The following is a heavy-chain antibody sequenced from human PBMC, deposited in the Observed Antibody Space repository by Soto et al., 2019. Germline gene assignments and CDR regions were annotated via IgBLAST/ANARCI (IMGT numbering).Heavy chain of an antibody. J-gene: IGHJ5*02. D-gene: IGHD2-15*01. CDR2: IFYSGST. Sequence: PSETLSLTCSVSGGSISTSRSYWAWIRQPPGKGLEWLANIFYSGSTFYNPSLASRVSVSVDTSKNEFSLKLRSVTAADTAVYYFARQQKTGNIVLCFDPGGKEPLVTVPS. V-gene: IGHV4-39*01. CDR1: GGSISTSRSY. CDR3: ARQQKTGNIVLCFDP.